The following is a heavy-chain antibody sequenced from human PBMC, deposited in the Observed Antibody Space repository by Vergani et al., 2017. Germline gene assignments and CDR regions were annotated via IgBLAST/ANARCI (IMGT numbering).Heavy chain of an antibody. CDR3: ARVPTTFDYYDSSGYSPVEWYFDL. CDR1: GGSISSYY. Sequence: QVQLQESGSGLVKPSETLSLTCTVSGGSISSYYWSWIRQPPGKGLEWIGYIYYSGSTNYNPSLKSRVTISVDTSKNQFSLKLSSVTAADTAVYYCARVPTTFDYYDSSGYSPVEWYFDLWGRGTLVTVSS. CDR2: IYYSGST. J-gene: IGHJ2*01. V-gene: IGHV4-59*01. D-gene: IGHD3-22*01.